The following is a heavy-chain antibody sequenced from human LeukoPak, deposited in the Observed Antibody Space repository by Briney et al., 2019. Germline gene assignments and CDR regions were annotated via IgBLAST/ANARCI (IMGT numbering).Heavy chain of an antibody. D-gene: IGHD6-13*01. V-gene: IGHV1-8*01. Sequence: GASVKVSCKASGYTFTSYDINWVRQATGQGLEWMGWMDPNSGNTGYAQKFQGRVTMTRNTSISTAYMELSSLRSEDTAVYYCARGPPPDTRSGSSWFDYWGQGTLVTVSS. CDR2: MDPNSGNT. CDR3: ARGPPPDTRSGSSWFDY. J-gene: IGHJ4*02. CDR1: GYTFTSYD.